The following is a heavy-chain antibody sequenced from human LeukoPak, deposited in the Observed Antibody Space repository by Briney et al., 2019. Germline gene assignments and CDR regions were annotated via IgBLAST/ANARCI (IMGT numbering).Heavy chain of an antibody. D-gene: IGHD6-13*01. Sequence: GGSLRLSCAASGFTFSSYAMSWVRQAPGKGLEWVSAISGSGGSTYYADSVKGRFTISRDNSKNTLYLQMNSLRAEDTAVYYCAKVPSRQLVRGYYFDYWGQGTLVTVSS. CDR1: GFTFSSYA. J-gene: IGHJ4*02. CDR3: AKVPSRQLVRGYYFDY. CDR2: ISGSGGST. V-gene: IGHV3-23*01.